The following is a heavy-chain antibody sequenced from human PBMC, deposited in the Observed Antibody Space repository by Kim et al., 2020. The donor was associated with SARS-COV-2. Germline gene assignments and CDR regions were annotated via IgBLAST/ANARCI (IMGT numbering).Heavy chain of an antibody. V-gene: IGHV4-34*01. CDR3: ARERYSSGWYGLRNWSDP. CDR2: INHSGST. J-gene: IGHJ5*02. D-gene: IGHD6-19*01. Sequence: SETLSLTCAVYGGSFSGYYCSWIRQPPGKGLEWIGEINHSGSTNYNPSLKSRVTISVDTSKNQFSLKLSSVTAADTAVYYCARERYSSGWYGLRNWSDPWGQGTLVTVSS. CDR1: GGSFSGYY.